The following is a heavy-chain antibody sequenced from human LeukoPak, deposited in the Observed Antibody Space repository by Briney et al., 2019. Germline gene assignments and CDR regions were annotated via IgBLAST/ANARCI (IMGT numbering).Heavy chain of an antibody. CDR2: ISAYNGNT. CDR3: AKEMTTGGVVYFDY. Sequence: ASVNVSCQTSGYTFTNYGISWVRQAPGLGLEWMGWISAYNGNTNYAQNVQGRVTMTRDTSTSTAYMELRSLRSDDTAVYYCAKEMTTGGVVYFDYWGQGTLVTVSS. V-gene: IGHV1-18*01. D-gene: IGHD4-11*01. CDR1: GYTFTNYG. J-gene: IGHJ4*02.